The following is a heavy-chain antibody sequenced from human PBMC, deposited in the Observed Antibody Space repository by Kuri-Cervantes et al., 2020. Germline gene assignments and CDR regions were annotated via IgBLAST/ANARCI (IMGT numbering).Heavy chain of an antibody. CDR1: GFTFDDYG. J-gene: IGHJ4*02. V-gene: IGHV3-20*04. CDR2: INWNGGST. D-gene: IGHD2-21*02. Sequence: GGSLRLSCAASGFTFDDYGMSWVRQAPGKGLEWVSGINWNGGSTGYADSVKGRFTISRDNSKNTLYLQMNSLRAEDTAVYYCAKDTDSDFHFDYWGQGTLVTVSS. CDR3: AKDTDSDFHFDY.